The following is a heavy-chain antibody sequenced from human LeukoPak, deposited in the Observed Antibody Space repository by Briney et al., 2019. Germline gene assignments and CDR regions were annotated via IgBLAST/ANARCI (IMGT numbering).Heavy chain of an antibody. CDR2: ISGSRGST. J-gene: IGHJ5*02. CDR1: GFTFSSYA. CDR3: AACQPAGFDP. Sequence: GGSLRLSCAASGFTFSSYAMSWVRQAPGKGLEWVSAISGSRGSTYYADSVKGRFTVSRDNSKNTLYLQMNSLRAEDTAVYYCAACQPAGFDPWGQGTLVTVSS. V-gene: IGHV3-23*01.